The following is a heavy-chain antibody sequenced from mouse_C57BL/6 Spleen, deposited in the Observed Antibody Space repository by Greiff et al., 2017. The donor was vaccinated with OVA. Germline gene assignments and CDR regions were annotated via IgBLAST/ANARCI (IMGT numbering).Heavy chain of an antibody. Sequence: QVQLQQSGPELVKPGASVKISCKASGYAFSSSWMNWVKQRPGKGLEWIGRIYPGDGDTNYNGKFKGKATLTADKSSSTAYMQLSSLTSEDTAVYFCARDYGTPMDYWGQGTSVTVSS. CDR1: GYAFSSSW. CDR3: ARDYGTPMDY. CDR2: IYPGDGDT. V-gene: IGHV1-82*01. D-gene: IGHD1-1*01. J-gene: IGHJ4*01.